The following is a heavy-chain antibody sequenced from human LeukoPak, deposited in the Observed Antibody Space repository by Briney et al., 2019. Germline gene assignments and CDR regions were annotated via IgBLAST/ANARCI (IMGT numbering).Heavy chain of an antibody. V-gene: IGHV3-7*03. CDR3: AKDISGSGGSCSIDY. CDR2: INQDESER. D-gene: IGHD2-15*01. CDR1: GFIFSRYW. J-gene: IGHJ4*02. Sequence: GGSLRLSCATSGFIFSRYWMSWVRQAPGKGLEWVANINQDESERNYVDSVKGRFTISRDNAKNSLYLQMNSLRAEDTALYYCAKDISGSGGSCSIDYWGQGTLVTVSS.